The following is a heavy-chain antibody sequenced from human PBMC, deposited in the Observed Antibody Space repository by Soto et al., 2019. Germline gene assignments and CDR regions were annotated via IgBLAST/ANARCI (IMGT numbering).Heavy chain of an antibody. CDR3: ARIKLVEWFFINVDVYDMDV. Sequence: PGGSLRLSCVASGFSLSDDAVNWVRQAPGKGLEWVSFISSDSRTIYYADSVEGRFTVSRDNARNSVSLQMDSLRDEDAAVYYCARIKLVEWFFINVDVYDMDVWGQGTPVTVS. CDR2: ISSDSRTI. V-gene: IGHV3-48*02. J-gene: IGHJ6*02. CDR1: GFSLSDDA. D-gene: IGHD3-3*01.